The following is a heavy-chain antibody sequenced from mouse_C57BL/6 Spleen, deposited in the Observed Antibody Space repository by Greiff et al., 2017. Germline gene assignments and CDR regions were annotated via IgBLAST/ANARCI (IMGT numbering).Heavy chain of an antibody. Sequence: QVQLKESGPGLVAPSQSLSITCTVSGFSLTSYGVSWVRQPPGKGLEWLGVIWGDGSTNYHTALISRLSISKDNSKSHVFLKLNSLQTDDPATYYCAKSERSGGYVSRGSGLAYWGHGTRVTVAA. J-gene: IGHJ3*01. CDR1: GFSLTSYG. CDR3: AKSERSGGYVSRGSGLAY. CDR2: IWGDGST. V-gene: IGHV2-3*01. D-gene: IGHD1-1*01.